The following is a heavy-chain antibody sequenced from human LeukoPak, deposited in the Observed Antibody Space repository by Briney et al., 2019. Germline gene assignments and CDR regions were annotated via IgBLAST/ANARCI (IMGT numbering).Heavy chain of an antibody. CDR1: GGSISSGSYY. Sequence: KSSQTLSLTCTVSGGSISSGSYYWSWIRQPAGKGLEWIGRIYSSGSTNYNPSLKTRVTISVDTTKNQISLKLRSVTAADTAVYYCARDLSYYPILTGYGYTNALEIWGQGTVVTVSS. D-gene: IGHD3-9*01. CDR3: ARDLSYYPILTGYGYTNALEI. J-gene: IGHJ3*02. V-gene: IGHV4-61*02. CDR2: IYSSGST.